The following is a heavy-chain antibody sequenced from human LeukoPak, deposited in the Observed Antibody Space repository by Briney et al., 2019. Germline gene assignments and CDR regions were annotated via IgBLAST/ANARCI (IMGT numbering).Heavy chain of an antibody. V-gene: IGHV3-66*01. D-gene: IGHD3-22*01. J-gene: IGHJ4*02. CDR3: AKEITYYYDSSGGYYFDY. CDR1: GFTVSRNY. CDR2: IYSGGST. Sequence: GGSLRLSCAASGFTVSRNYMSWVRQAPGKGLEWVSVIYSGGSTYYADSVKGRFTISRDNSKNTLYLQMNSLRAEDTAVYYCAKEITYYYDSSGGYYFDYWGQGTLVTVSS.